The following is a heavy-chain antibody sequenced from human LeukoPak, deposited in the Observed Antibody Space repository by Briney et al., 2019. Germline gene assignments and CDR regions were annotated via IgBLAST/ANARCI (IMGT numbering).Heavy chain of an antibody. CDR1: GFSFSTYA. CDR2: ISNSGGST. J-gene: IGHJ4*02. D-gene: IGHD6-13*01. Sequence: GGSLRLSCAASGFSFSTYAMTWVRQAPGKGLEWVSSISNSGGSTYYADSVKGRFTISRDNSKNTLYLQMNTLRAEDTAVYYCAKDAAGPEYWGQGTLVTVSS. CDR3: AKDAAGPEY. V-gene: IGHV3-23*01.